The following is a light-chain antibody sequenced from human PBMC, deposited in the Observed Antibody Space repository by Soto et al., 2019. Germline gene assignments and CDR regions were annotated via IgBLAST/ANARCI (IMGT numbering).Light chain of an antibody. Sequence: EIVLTQSPATLSLSPGERATLSCRASQNVANYLDWYQQKPGQAPRLLIFDASNRATGIPARFSGSGSGTDFTLTISSLEPEDFAVYYCQQRSNWTPITFGQGTRLEIK. CDR2: DAS. CDR3: QQRSNWTPIT. J-gene: IGKJ5*01. CDR1: QNVANY. V-gene: IGKV3-11*01.